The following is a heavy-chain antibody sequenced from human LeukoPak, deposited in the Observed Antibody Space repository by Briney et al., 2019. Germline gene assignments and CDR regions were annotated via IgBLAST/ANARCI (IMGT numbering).Heavy chain of an antibody. CDR2: ISSLSGTI. CDR1: GFTFSSYS. V-gene: IGHV3-48*01. J-gene: IGHJ5*02. CDR3: ARDMVGNWFDP. Sequence: GGSLRLSCAASGFTFSSYSMNWVRQAPGEGLEWVSYISSLSGTIYYADSVKGRFTISRDNAKNSLYLQMDSLRAEDTAVYYCARDMVGNWFDPWGQGTLVTVSS. D-gene: IGHD3-10*01.